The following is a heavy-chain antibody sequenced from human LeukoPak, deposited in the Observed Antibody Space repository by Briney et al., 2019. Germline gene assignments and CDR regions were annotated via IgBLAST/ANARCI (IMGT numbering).Heavy chain of an antibody. V-gene: IGHV3-23*01. D-gene: IGHD6-6*01. J-gene: IGHJ4*02. Sequence: SGGSLRLSCAASGFTFSKYAMSCVRQAPGKGPEWVSGITNSGGGPSSADSVKGRFTISRDNSKNTLYLQMNSLRVEDTAVYYCAKDGRSSAPHWGQGTLVTVSS. CDR1: GFTFSKYA. CDR2: ITNSGGGP. CDR3: AKDGRSSAPH.